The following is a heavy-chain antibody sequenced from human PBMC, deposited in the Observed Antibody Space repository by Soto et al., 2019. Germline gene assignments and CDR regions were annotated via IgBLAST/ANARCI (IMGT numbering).Heavy chain of an antibody. Sequence: SGPTLVNPTQTLTLTCTLSGFSLGTTGMRVSWIRQPPGKALEWLARIDWDDDKFYSTSLKTRLTISKDTSKNQVVLRMTNMDPADTATYYCARTAGYYRGRLFDYWGQGTLVTVSS. CDR3: ARTAGYYRGRLFDY. V-gene: IGHV2-70*04. J-gene: IGHJ4*02. CDR2: IDWDDDK. D-gene: IGHD3-10*01. CDR1: GFSLGTTGMR.